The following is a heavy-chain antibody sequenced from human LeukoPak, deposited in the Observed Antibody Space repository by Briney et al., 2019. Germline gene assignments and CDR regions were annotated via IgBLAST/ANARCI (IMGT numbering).Heavy chain of an antibody. J-gene: IGHJ4*01. CDR2: LGTAGDT. Sequence: GGSLRLSCAASGFILSNYAMHWVRQPAGKGLEWVSALGTAGDTFYPGSVKGRFTISRDNSKNTLYLQMNSLRAEDTAVYYCARPVGITNRVMEDYWGHGTLVTVSS. CDR3: ARPVGITNRVMEDY. CDR1: GFILSNYA. D-gene: IGHD2-8*01. V-gene: IGHV3-13*01.